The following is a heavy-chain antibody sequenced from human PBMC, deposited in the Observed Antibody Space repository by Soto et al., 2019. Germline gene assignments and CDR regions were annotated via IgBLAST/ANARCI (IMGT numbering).Heavy chain of an antibody. J-gene: IGHJ4*02. D-gene: IGHD2-2*01. Sequence: GGSLRLSCAASGFTFSSHWMNWVRQPPGKGLAWVSRISGDGRTTSHADSVKGRFTISRDNAKNTLYLQVNSLRVEDTAVYYCARGVPNCSSSSCYFDFWGQGILVTVSS. CDR3: ARGVPNCSSSSCYFDF. CDR1: GFTFSSHW. CDR2: ISGDGRTT. V-gene: IGHV3-74*01.